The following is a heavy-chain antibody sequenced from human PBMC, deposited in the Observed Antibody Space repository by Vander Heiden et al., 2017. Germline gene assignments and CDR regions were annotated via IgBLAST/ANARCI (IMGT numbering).Heavy chain of an antibody. J-gene: IGHJ4*02. CDR3: ASFRVDY. CDR2: ISSSGSTI. V-gene: IGHV3-48*02. CDR1: GFIFRDFN. Sequence: EVQLVESGGGLVQPGGSLSLSWSASGFIFRDFNMHWVRQAPGKGLEWVSYISSSGSTIYYADSVKGRFTISRDNAKDSLYLQMNSLRDEDTAVYYCASFRVDYWGQGTLVTVSS.